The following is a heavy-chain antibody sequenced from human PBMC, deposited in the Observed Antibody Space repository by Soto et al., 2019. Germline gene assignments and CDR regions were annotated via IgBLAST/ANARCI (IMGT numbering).Heavy chain of an antibody. V-gene: IGHV3-53*01. CDR1: GFTVGNNY. CDR3: AKDGRGSGSHYNSFGY. CDR2: IYSTGTT. Sequence: EVQLVESGGGLIQPGGSLKLSCAASGFTVGNNYMSWVRQAPGKGLERVSLIYSTGTTKYADSVKGRFTVSRDNAKNTLYLQMNSLSAEDTAVYYCAKDGRGSGSHYNSFGYWGQGTLVTVSS. D-gene: IGHD3-10*01. J-gene: IGHJ4*02.